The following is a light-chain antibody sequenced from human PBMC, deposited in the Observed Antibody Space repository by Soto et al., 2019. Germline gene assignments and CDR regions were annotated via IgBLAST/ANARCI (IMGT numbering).Light chain of an antibody. CDR3: QQRSNWPPIT. V-gene: IGKV3-11*01. J-gene: IGKJ3*01. CDR1: QSVDWY. CDR2: DAL. Sequence: EIVLTQSPATLYLSPGDRATLSCRASQSVDWYVAWYQQKPGQAPRLLIYDALKRATGTPDRFSGSGSGTDFTLTISRLEPEDFEVYYCQQRSNWPPITFGPGTKVDIK.